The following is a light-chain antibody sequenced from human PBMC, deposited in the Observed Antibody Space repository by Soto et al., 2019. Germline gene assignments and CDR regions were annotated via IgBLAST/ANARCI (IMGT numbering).Light chain of an antibody. CDR2: GAS. CDR1: QSISEY. J-gene: IGKJ1*01. V-gene: IGKV1-27*01. Sequence: DIQMAQTPSSLSASIGDRVTITFRASQSISEYLAWYQQRPGNTLNLLIYGASILLSGVPARFSGSGSGTHFTLTISSLQPKDVATYYCHSYNSIPRTFGQGTTVEI. CDR3: HSYNSIPRT.